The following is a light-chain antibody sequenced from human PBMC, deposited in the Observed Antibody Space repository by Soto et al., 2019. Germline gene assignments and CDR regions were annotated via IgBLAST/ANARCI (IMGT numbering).Light chain of an antibody. CDR3: QQYNNWPPRT. V-gene: IGKV3-15*01. J-gene: IGKJ1*01. CDR1: QSVSSN. CDR2: GAS. Sequence: EIVMTQSPATLSVSPGERATLSCRASQSVSSNLAWYQQKPGQAPRLLIYGASTRATGIPARFSGSGSGTEFALTISSRQSEDFAVYSCQQYNNWPPRTFGQGTKVEI.